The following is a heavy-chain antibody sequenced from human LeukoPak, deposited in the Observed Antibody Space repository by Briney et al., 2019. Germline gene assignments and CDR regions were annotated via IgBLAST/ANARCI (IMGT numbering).Heavy chain of an antibody. CDR3: ARVGGSSSLRGRTDLTVIDP. D-gene: IGHD6-6*01. Sequence: SQTLSLTCTVTGGSISSGGYYWSWIRQHPGKGLEWIGYIYYSGSTNYNPSLKSRVTISVDTSKNQFSLKLSSVTAADTAVYYCARVGGSSSLRGRTDLTVIDPWGQGTLVTVSS. CDR2: IYYSGST. V-gene: IGHV4-61*08. CDR1: GGSISSGGYY. J-gene: IGHJ5*02.